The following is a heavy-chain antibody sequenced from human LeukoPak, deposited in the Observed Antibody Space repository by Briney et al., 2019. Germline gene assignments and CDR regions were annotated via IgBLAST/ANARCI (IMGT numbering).Heavy chain of an antibody. Sequence: GGSLRLSCAAFGFTFSNYGLSWVRQAPGKGLEWVSGITGSGGSTYYADSVKGRFTISRDNSKNTLYLQMNSLRAEDTAIYYCARDERLLSFLKWGQGTLVTVSS. CDR1: GFTFSNYG. V-gene: IGHV3-23*01. D-gene: IGHD3-3*01. J-gene: IGHJ4*02. CDR3: ARDERLLSFLK. CDR2: ITGSGGST.